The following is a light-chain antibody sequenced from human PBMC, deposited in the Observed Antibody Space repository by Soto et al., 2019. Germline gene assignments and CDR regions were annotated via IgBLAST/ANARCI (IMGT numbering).Light chain of an antibody. CDR1: SSDDGGYNY. V-gene: IGLV2-14*01. J-gene: IGLJ1*01. Sequence: QSALTQPASVSGSPGQSITISCTGTSSDDGGYNYVSWYQQYPGKAPKLIIYEVTNRPSGVSNRFSGSKSGNTASLTISGLQAEDEADYYCSSYTSSNTLYVFAAGTKVTVL. CDR2: EVT. CDR3: SSYTSSNTLYV.